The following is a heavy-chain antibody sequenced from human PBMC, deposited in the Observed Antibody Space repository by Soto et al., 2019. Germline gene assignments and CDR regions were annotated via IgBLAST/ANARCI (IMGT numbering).Heavy chain of an antibody. D-gene: IGHD6-13*01. CDR3: ATEPVESIWRIGSWGIDN. CDR1: AFTFTNYV. CDR2: VWYDGRQN. Sequence: QVHLVESGGGVVQPGRSLRLSCATSAFTFTNYVMHWVRQTPGKGLEWVANVWYDGRQNWYADLAKGRFTISRDNSENTVSLQMNSLRVEDTAVYYCATEPVESIWRIGSWGIDNWGQGTLVTVSS. J-gene: IGHJ4*02. V-gene: IGHV3-33*03.